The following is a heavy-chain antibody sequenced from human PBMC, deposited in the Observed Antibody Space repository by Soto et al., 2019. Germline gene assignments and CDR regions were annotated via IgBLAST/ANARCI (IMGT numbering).Heavy chain of an antibody. J-gene: IGHJ4*01. CDR1: CGSISSSSYY. Sequence: SEPLSLTCTVSCGSISSSSYYWGWIRQPPGKGLEWIANIYYSGSTYYNPSLQSRATISGATSKNQFSLKLSSVTAADTAVYYCVRGVYDHENSGQNDYDYWGQGILVTVS. CDR3: VRGVYDHENSGQNDYDY. CDR2: IYYSGST. V-gene: IGHV4-39*07. D-gene: IGHD3-22*01.